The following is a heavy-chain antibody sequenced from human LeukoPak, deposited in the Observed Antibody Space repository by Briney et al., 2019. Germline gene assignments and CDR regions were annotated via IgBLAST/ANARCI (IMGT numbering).Heavy chain of an antibody. Sequence: SETLSFTCTVSGGSISSYYWSWIRQPPGKGLEWIGYIYYSGSTNYNPSLKSRVTISVDTSKNQFSLKLSSVTAADTAVYYCARSGYNKNWFDPWGQGTLVTVSS. J-gene: IGHJ5*02. CDR1: GGSISSYY. V-gene: IGHV4-59*01. D-gene: IGHD1-14*01. CDR2: IYYSGST. CDR3: ARSGYNKNWFDP.